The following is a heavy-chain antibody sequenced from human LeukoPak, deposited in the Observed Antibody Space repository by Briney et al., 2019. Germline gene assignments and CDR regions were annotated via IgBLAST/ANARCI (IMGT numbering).Heavy chain of an antibody. Sequence: SETLSLTCAVYGGSFSGYYWSWIRQPPRKGVEWIGEINHSGSTNYNPSLKSRVTISVDTSKNQFSLKLSSVTAADTAVYYCATLEMATIGGGFDYWGQGTLVTVSS. J-gene: IGHJ4*02. CDR2: INHSGST. CDR1: GGSFSGYY. CDR3: ATLEMATIGGGFDY. D-gene: IGHD5-24*01. V-gene: IGHV4-34*01.